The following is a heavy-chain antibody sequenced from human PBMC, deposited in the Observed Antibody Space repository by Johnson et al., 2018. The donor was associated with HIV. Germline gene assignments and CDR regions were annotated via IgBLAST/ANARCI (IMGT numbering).Heavy chain of an antibody. V-gene: IGHV3-23*04. D-gene: IGHD6-13*01. CDR2: ISASGGSA. Sequence: VQLVESGGGLVKPGGSLRLSCGASGFTFSNYVMTWVRQAPGKGLQWVSDISASGGSAYYADSVTGRFTISRDNSKETVYLQMSSLRAEDTARYYCAKARWHSSRGDALDIWGQGTMVTVSS. CDR3: AKARWHSSRGDALDI. J-gene: IGHJ3*02. CDR1: GFTFSNYV.